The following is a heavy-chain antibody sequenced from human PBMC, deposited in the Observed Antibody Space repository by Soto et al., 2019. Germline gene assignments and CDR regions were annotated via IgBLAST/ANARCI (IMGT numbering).Heavy chain of an antibody. D-gene: IGHD3-10*01. Sequence: QVQLVQSGAEVKKPGSSVKVSCKVSGGTFSSYRISWVRQAPGQGLEWMGGITPVIGTPDYAQKFRGRVTVTADRSTSTAYMELSRLRSEDTAVYYCARDLPSLEVRSYGMDVWGQGTPVTVSS. CDR3: ARDLPSLEVRSYGMDV. J-gene: IGHJ6*02. V-gene: IGHV1-69*06. CDR1: GGTFSSYR. CDR2: ITPVIGTP.